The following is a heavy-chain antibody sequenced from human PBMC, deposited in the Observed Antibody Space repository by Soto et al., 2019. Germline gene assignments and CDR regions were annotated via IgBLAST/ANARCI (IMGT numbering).Heavy chain of an antibody. CDR3: GRETQEHSQEECSRGTGMEV. J-gene: IGHJ6*02. D-gene: IGHD1-1*01. CDR1: GYNFTRFG. V-gene: IGHV1-18*01. CDR2: MGGHSGHT. Sequence: QFQLVQSGAEVKKPGASVKVSRKASGYNFTRFGISWVRQAPGHGRRRMGWMGGHSGHTRQAQKFQGRLTMTTDAAMITTYMDLTSLTSDVRARYSCGRETQEHSQEECSRGTGMEVWGQGTTVIVSS.